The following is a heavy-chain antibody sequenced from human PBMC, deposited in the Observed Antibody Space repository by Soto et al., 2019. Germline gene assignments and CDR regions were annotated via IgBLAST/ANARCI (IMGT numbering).Heavy chain of an antibody. CDR2: INHSGST. Sequence: SETLSLTCAVYGGSFSGYYWSWIRQPPGKGLEWIGEINHSGSTNYNPSLKSRGTISVDTSKNQFSLKLSSVTAADTAVYYCARGRLSYGSGSYVDYWGQGTLVTVSS. V-gene: IGHV4-34*01. CDR1: GGSFSGYY. D-gene: IGHD3-10*01. J-gene: IGHJ4*02. CDR3: ARGRLSYGSGSYVDY.